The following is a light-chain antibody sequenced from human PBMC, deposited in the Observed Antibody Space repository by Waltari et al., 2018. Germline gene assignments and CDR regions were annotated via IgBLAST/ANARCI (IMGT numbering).Light chain of an antibody. CDR3: RQYDNLPPT. CDR2: DAS. Sequence: DIEMTQSPSSLSASVGDRVTITCQASQDISNYLNWYQQKPGKAPKLLIYDASNLETGVPSRFSGSGSGTDFTFTISSLQPGDIATYYCRQYDNLPPTFGQGTKLEIK. CDR1: QDISNY. V-gene: IGKV1-33*01. J-gene: IGKJ2*01.